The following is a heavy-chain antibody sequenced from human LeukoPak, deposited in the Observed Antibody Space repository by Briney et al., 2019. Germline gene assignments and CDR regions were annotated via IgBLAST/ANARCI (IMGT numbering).Heavy chain of an antibody. CDR2: ISGSGGST. Sequence: PGGSLRLSCAASGFTFSSYAMSWVRQAPGKGLEWVSAISGSGGSTYYADSVKGRFTISRDNSKNTLYLQMNSLRAEDTAVYYCANFRPGFGELLPHYYGMDVWGQGTTVTVSS. D-gene: IGHD3-10*01. CDR1: GFTFSSYA. J-gene: IGHJ6*02. CDR3: ANFRPGFGELLPHYYGMDV. V-gene: IGHV3-23*01.